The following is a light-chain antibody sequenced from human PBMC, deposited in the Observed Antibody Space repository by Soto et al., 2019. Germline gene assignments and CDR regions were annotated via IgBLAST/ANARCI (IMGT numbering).Light chain of an antibody. CDR3: QQYGSSLWT. J-gene: IGKJ1*01. V-gene: IGKV3-20*01. CDR2: GAS. CDR1: QSVSSSY. Sequence: EIVLTQSPGTLSLSPGERDTLSCRASQSVSSSYLAWYQQKPGQAPRLLIYGASSRATGIPDRFSGSGSGTDFTLTISRLEPEDFAVYHCQQYGSSLWTFGKGTKV.